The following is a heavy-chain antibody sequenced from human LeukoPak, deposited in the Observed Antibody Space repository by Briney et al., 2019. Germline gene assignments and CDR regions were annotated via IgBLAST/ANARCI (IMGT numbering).Heavy chain of an antibody. V-gene: IGHV4-59*12. CDR3: ARAMGGYVGY. CDR1: GGSISSYY. CDR2: IYYSGST. D-gene: IGHD5-12*01. Sequence: SETLSLTCTVSGGSISSYYWSWIRQPPGKGLEWIGYIYYSGSTNYNPSLKSRVTISVDTSKNQFSLKLSSVTAADTAVYYCARAMGGYVGYWGQGTLVTVSS. J-gene: IGHJ4*02.